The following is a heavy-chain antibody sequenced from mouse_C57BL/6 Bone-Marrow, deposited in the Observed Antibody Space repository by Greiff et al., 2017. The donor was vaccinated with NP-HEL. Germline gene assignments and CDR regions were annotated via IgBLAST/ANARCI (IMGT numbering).Heavy chain of an antibody. D-gene: IGHD3-3*01. Sequence: VQLQQSGPELVKPGASVKISYKASGYSFTDYNMNWVKQSNGKSLEWIGVINPNYGTTSYNQKFKGKATLTVDQSSSTAYMLLNSLTSEDSAVYYRARRVHTRGAGAIDYWDRGTAVTVSS. CDR1: GYSFTDYN. CDR3: ARRVHTRGAGAIDY. V-gene: IGHV1-39*01. CDR2: INPNYGTT. J-gene: IGHJ4*01.